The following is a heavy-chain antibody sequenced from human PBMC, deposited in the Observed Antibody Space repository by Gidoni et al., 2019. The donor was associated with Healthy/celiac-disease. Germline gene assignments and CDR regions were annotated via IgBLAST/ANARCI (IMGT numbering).Heavy chain of an antibody. CDR2: ISGSGGST. Sequence: WVSAISGSGGSTYYADSVKGRFTISRDNSKNTLYLQMNSLRAEDTAVYYCAKDLLVTGTGSAYWGQGTLVTVSS. D-gene: IGHD1-20*01. V-gene: IGHV3-23*01. CDR3: AKDLLVTGTGSAY. J-gene: IGHJ4*02.